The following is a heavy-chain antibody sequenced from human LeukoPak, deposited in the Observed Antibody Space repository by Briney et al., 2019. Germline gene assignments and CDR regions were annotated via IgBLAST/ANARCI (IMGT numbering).Heavy chain of an antibody. CDR2: IYTSGST. V-gene: IGHV4-4*07. J-gene: IGHJ3*02. CDR3: ARHAAWYYDSSGYYDAFDI. CDR1: GGSISSYY. Sequence: SETLSLTCTVSGGSISSYYWSWIRQPAGKGLEWIGRIYTSGSTNYNPSLKSRVTMSVDTSKNQFSLKLSSVTAADTAVYYCARHAAWYYDSSGYYDAFDIWGQGTMVTVSS. D-gene: IGHD3-22*01.